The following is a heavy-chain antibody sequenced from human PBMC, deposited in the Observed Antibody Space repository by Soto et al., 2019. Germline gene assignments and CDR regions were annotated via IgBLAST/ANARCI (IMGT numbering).Heavy chain of an antibody. V-gene: IGHV4-59*11. Sequence: QVQLQESGPGLAKPSETLSLTCTVSGGSISDLYLSWTRQPPGKGLEWIGYGLRHEFVGTNPSLTNRVTISVDMSKRQFSLRLNSVTAADTAVYYCVAGPDHAKSAYWGQGTLVTVSS. CDR3: VAGPDHAKSAY. CDR2: GLRHEFV. CDR1: GGSISDLY. J-gene: IGHJ4*01.